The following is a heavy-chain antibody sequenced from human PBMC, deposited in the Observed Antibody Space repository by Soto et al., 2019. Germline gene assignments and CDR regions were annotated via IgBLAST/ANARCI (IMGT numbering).Heavy chain of an antibody. V-gene: IGHV4-59*10. D-gene: IGHD1-1*01. CDR1: GGSFSGYY. CDR3: ARVSSGGSDY. J-gene: IGHJ4*02. CDR2: IYTSGST. Sequence: PSETLSLTCAVYGGSFSGYYWSWIRQPAGKGLEWIGRIYTSGSTNYNPSLKSRVTMSVDTSKNQFSLKLSSVTAADTAVYYCARVSSGGSDYWGQGTLVTVSS.